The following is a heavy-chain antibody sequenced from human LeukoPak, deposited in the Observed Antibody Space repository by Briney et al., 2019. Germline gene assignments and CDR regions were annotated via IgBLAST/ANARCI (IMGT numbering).Heavy chain of an antibody. CDR2: IIPIFGTA. J-gene: IGHJ4*02. Sequence: ASVKVSCKASGGTFSSYAISWVRQAPGQGLEWMGGIIPIFGTANYAQEFQGRVTITTDESTSTAYMELSSLRSEDTAVYYCANGYSSSYDEYYFDYWGQGTLVTVSS. D-gene: IGHD6-13*01. CDR1: GGTFSSYA. CDR3: ANGYSSSYDEYYFDY. V-gene: IGHV1-69*05.